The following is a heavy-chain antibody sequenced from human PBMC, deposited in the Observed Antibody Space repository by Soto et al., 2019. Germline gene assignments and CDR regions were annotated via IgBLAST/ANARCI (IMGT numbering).Heavy chain of an antibody. CDR2: ISSNGGST. V-gene: IGHV3-64*01. CDR3: AREPYYYYGMDV. CDR1: GYTFSSYA. J-gene: IGHJ6*02. Sequence: SCKASGYTFSSYAMHWVRQAPGKGLEYVSAISSNGGSTYYANSVKGRFTISRDNSKNTLYLQMGSLRAEDMAVYYCAREPYYYYGMDVWGQGTTVTVSS.